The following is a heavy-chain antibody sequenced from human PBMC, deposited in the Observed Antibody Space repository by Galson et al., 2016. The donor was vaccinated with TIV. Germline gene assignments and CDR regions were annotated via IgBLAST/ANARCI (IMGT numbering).Heavy chain of an antibody. D-gene: IGHD2-2*02. J-gene: IGHJ4*02. Sequence: WIGNFYYGGNTYYNPSLKNRVTIPLDTSKNRFSLKLSSVTAADTALYYCARGSHCSSTFCYRRGFDYWGQGILVTVSS. V-gene: IGHV4-39*07. CDR2: FYYGGNT. CDR3: ARGSHCSSTFCYRRGFDY.